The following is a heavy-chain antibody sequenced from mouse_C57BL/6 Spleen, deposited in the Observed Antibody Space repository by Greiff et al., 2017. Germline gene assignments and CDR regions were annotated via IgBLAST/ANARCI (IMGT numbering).Heavy chain of an antibody. J-gene: IGHJ3*01. CDR1: GYTFTSYW. V-gene: IGHV1-52*01. CDR3: ARGTGTRAWFAY. D-gene: IGHD4-1*01. Sequence: QVQLQQSGAELVRPGSSVKLSCKASGYTFTSYWMHWVKQRPIQGLEWIGNIDPSDSEPHYNQKFKDKATLTVDKSSSTAYMQLSSLTSEDSAVYYCARGTGTRAWFAYWGQGTLVTVSA. CDR2: IDPSDSEP.